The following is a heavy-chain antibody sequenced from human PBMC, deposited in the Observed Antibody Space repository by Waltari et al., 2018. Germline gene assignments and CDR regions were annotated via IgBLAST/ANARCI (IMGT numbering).Heavy chain of an antibody. CDR2: IYSGGST. J-gene: IGHJ3*02. Sequence: EVQLVESGGGLVQPGGSLRLSCAASGFTVSSNYMSWVRQAPGKGLEWVSVIYSGGSTYYADSVKGRFTISRDNSKNTLYLQMNSLRAEDTAVYYCARDPPYYDSSRNAFDIWGQGTMVTVSS. D-gene: IGHD3-22*01. CDR3: ARDPPYYDSSRNAFDI. CDR1: GFTVSSNY. V-gene: IGHV3-66*02.